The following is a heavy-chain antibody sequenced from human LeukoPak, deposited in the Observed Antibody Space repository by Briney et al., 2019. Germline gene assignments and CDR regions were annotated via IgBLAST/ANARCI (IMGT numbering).Heavy chain of an antibody. J-gene: IGHJ4*02. CDR1: GFTFSSYA. Sequence: GRSLRLSCAASGFTFSSYAMHWVRQAPGKGLEWVAVISYDGSNKYYADSVKGRFTISRDNSKNTLYLQMNSLRAEDTAVYYCARDPLRREAYHFDYWGQGTLVTVSS. V-gene: IGHV3-30-3*01. CDR2: ISYDGSNK. CDR3: ARDPLRREAYHFDY. D-gene: IGHD1-14*01.